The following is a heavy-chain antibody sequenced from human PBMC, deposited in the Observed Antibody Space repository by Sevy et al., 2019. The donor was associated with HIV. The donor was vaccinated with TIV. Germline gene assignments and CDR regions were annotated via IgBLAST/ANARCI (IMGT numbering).Heavy chain of an antibody. CDR2: IIPIFGTT. D-gene: IGHD4-4*01. Sequence: ASVKVSCKASGGTFSSYGVSWVRQAPGQGLEWMGGIIPIFGTTNYAQKFQGRVTITADQSTSTAYMELSSLSSEDTAVYYCAIDRGDSNYPLYYYMDVWGKGTTVTVS. V-gene: IGHV1-69*13. CDR3: AIDRGDSNYPLYYYMDV. J-gene: IGHJ6*03. CDR1: GGTFSSYG.